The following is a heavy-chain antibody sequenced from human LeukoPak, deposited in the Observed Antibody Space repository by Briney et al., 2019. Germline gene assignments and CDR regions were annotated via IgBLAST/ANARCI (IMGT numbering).Heavy chain of an antibody. D-gene: IGHD5-18*01. J-gene: IGHJ4*02. CDR2: IYYSGST. Sequence: SETLSLTCTVSGGSISSYYWGWIRQPPGKGLEWIGYIYYSGSTNYNPSLKSRVTISVDTSKNQFSLKLSSVTAADTAVYYCAATGSKSYGRTYFDYWGQGTLVTVSS. CDR1: GGSISSYY. CDR3: AATGSKSYGRTYFDY. V-gene: IGHV4-59*01.